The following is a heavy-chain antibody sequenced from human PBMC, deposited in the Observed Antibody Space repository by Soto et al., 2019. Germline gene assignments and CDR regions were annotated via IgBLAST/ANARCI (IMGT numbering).Heavy chain of an antibody. J-gene: IGHJ6*02. V-gene: IGHV4-59*01. CDR1: GGPIRHYY. CDR3: ARAYGGFDNGLDV. CDR2: IYYSGST. D-gene: IGHD5-12*01. Sequence: PSVTLSLPLTVSGGPIRHYYCTRIRQPPGKGLELIGYIYYSGSTRYNPSLKSRVTISVDMSKNQFSLKLSSVIAADTAVYYCARAYGGFDNGLDVWGQGTAVTVSS.